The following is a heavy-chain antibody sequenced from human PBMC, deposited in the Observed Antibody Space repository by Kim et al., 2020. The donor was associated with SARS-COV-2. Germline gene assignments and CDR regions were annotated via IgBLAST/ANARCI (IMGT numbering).Heavy chain of an antibody. V-gene: IGHV3-30*18. D-gene: IGHD2-8*01. CDR1: GFTFSSFG. CDR2: ITYDGSDK. Sequence: GGSLRLSCAASGFTFSSFGMNWVRQAPGKGLEWVAIITYDGSDKYYADSVKGRFTISRDNSKNTLYLQMNSLRAEDTAVYYCAKVTSTMLIAYFDYWGQG. CDR3: AKVTSTMLIAYFDY. J-gene: IGHJ4*02.